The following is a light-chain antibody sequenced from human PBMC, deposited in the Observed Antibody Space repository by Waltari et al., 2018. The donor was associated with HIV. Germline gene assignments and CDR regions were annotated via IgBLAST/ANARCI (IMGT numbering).Light chain of an antibody. J-gene: IGLJ1*01. Sequence: QSVLTQPPSASGTPGQRVTISCSGRSSNIGSNYVYWYQQLPRPAPKLLIYRNNQRPSGVPDRFSGAKSGTSASLAISGLRSEDEADYYCAAWDDSLSGYVFGTGTKVTVL. CDR1: SSNIGSNY. CDR2: RNN. CDR3: AAWDDSLSGYV. V-gene: IGLV1-47*01.